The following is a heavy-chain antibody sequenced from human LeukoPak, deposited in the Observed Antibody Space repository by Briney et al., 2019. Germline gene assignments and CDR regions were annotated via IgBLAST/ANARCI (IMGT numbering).Heavy chain of an antibody. CDR2: IYPGDSDT. J-gene: IGHJ4*02. Sequence: GESLQISCQGSGYSFTSYWIGCVRQMPGKGLEWIGIIYPGDSDTRYSPSFQGQVTISADKSISTAYLQWSSLKASDTAMYYCARLPMVTLVFGYWGQGTLVTVSS. D-gene: IGHD5-18*01. CDR1: GYSFTSYW. V-gene: IGHV5-51*01. CDR3: ARLPMVTLVFGY.